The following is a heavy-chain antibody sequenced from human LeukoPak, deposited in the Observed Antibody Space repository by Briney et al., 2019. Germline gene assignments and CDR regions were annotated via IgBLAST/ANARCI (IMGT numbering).Heavy chain of an antibody. Sequence: SETLSLTCAVYGGSFSGYYWSWIRQPPGKGLEWIGSIYYSGSTYYNPSLKSRVTISVDTSKNQFSLKLSSVTAADTAVYYCARQWDCSSTSCYTELWYFDLWGRGTLVTVSS. CDR3: ARQWDCSSTSCYTELWYFDL. CDR2: IYYSGST. V-gene: IGHV4-34*01. J-gene: IGHJ2*01. CDR1: GGSFSGYY. D-gene: IGHD2-2*02.